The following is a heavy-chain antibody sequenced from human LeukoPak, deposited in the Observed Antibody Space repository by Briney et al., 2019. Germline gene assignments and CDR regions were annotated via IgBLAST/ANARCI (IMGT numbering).Heavy chain of an antibody. CDR1: GFTFNDYY. CDR3: ARGGAATGVDAFDI. J-gene: IGHJ3*02. V-gene: IGHV3-11*06. CDR2: ISSSGNYK. Sequence: GGSLRLSCAASGFTFNDYYMTWIRQAPGKGLEWVSSISSSGNYKYYTDSLKDRFIISRDNAKNVLYLQMNSLGAEDTAVYSCARGGAATGVDAFDIWGQGTMVTVSS. D-gene: IGHD2-15*01.